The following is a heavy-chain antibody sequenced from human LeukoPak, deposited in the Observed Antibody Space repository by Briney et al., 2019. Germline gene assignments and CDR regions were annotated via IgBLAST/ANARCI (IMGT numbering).Heavy chain of an antibody. CDR1: GLTFSSSW. CDR2: IKEDGSEK. CDR3: ATDVGAD. Sequence: GGTLRLSCAASGLTFSSSWMTWVRQTPGKGLEWVANIKEDGSEKYYVDSVKGRFTISRDNAKNSLYLQMNSLRAEDTALYYCATDVGADWGQEPRVTVSS. V-gene: IGHV3-7*01. J-gene: IGHJ4*02.